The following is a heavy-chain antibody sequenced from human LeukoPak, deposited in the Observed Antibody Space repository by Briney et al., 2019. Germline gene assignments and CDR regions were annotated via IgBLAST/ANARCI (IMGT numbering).Heavy chain of an antibody. D-gene: IGHD3-10*01. CDR2: IYSGGST. Sequence: GGSLRLSCAASGFTVSSNYMSWVRQAPGKGLEWVSVIYSGGSTYYADSVKGRFTISRDNAKNSLYLQMNSLRAEDTAVYYCARDVGPLFVFDYWGQGTLVTVSS. CDR3: ARDVGPLFVFDY. J-gene: IGHJ4*02. V-gene: IGHV3-66*01. CDR1: GFTVSSNY.